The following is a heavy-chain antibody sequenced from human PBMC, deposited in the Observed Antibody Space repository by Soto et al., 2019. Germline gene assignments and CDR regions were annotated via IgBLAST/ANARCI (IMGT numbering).Heavy chain of an antibody. CDR1: GGSIRCYF. J-gene: IGHJ5*02. Sequence: QVQLQESGPGLVKSSETLSLTCTVAGGSIRCYFCSWIRQSPGKGLEWIGYISDSGNTNYNPSLRSRVTISSDTSKNQFSLKLASVTAADTAVYYCATGDRAWFDPWGQGALVTVSS. CDR2: ISDSGNT. V-gene: IGHV4-59*01. CDR3: ATGDRAWFDP.